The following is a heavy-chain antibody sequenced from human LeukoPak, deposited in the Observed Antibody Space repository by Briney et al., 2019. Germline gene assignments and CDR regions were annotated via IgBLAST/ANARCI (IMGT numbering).Heavy chain of an antibody. D-gene: IGHD2-15*01. Sequence: GGSLRLSCAASGFTFSSYAMTWVRQAPGKGLEWVSAISGSAGSTNYADSVKGRFTISRDNSKNTLYLQMISLRAEDTAVYYCAKDLVGVVPDAFDIWGQGTMVTVSS. V-gene: IGHV3-23*01. J-gene: IGHJ3*02. CDR2: ISGSAGST. CDR1: GFTFSSYA. CDR3: AKDLVGVVPDAFDI.